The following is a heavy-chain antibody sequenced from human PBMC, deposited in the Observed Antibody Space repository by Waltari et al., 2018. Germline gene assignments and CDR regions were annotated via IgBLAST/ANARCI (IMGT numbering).Heavy chain of an antibody. Sequence: QVQLVQSGAEVKEPGAAVKVSCKASGYTFTGYYMHWVRQAPGQGLEWRGWINPNSGDTNYAQKFQGRVTMTRDTSISTAYMELSRLRSDDTAVYYCARLQLATAFDYWGQGTLVTVSS. CDR1: GYTFTGYY. V-gene: IGHV1-2*02. CDR3: ARLQLATAFDY. J-gene: IGHJ4*02. CDR2: INPNSGDT. D-gene: IGHD2-2*01.